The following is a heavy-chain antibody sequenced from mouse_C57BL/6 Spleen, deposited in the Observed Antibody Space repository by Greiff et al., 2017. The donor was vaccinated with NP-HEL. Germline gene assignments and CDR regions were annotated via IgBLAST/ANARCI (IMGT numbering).Heavy chain of an antibody. CDR3: TRQAYYYGSSGYYFDY. V-gene: IGHV6-6*01. Sequence: EVKLVESGGGLVQPGGSMKLSCAASGFTFSDAWMDWVRQSPEKGLEWVAEIRNKANNHATYYAESVKGRFTISRDDSKSSVYLQMNSLRAEDTGIYYCTRQAYYYGSSGYYFDYWGQGTTLTVSS. D-gene: IGHD1-1*01. CDR2: IRNKANNHAT. CDR1: GFTFSDAW. J-gene: IGHJ2*01.